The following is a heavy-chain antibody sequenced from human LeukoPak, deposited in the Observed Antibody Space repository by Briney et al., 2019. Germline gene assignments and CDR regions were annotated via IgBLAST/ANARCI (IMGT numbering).Heavy chain of an antibody. CDR3: AKDRNYDYVWGSYPPALYFDY. V-gene: IGHV3-23*01. CDR2: ISRSGGTT. Sequence: GGSLRLSCAVSEFTFRSYAMTRVRQAPGKGLERVSAISRSGGTTYYADSVKGRFTISRDNSKNTLYLQMNSLRAEDTAVYYCAKDRNYDYVWGSYPPALYFDYWGQGTLVTVSS. D-gene: IGHD3-16*02. J-gene: IGHJ4*02. CDR1: EFTFRSYA.